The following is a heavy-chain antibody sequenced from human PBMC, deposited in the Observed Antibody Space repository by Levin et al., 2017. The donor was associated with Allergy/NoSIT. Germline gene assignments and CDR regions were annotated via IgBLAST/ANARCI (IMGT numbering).Heavy chain of an antibody. CDR3: ARDKGNSGYGMDV. D-gene: IGHD5-12*01. V-gene: IGHV3-48*02. Sequence: LSLTCAASGFSFSTYSMNWVRQAPGKGLEWVSHITYTDTIYYADSVKGRFTISRDNAKSSLYLQMNSLRDEDTAVYYCARDKGNSGYGMDVWGQGTTVTVSS. CDR1: GFSFSTYS. CDR2: ITYTDTI. J-gene: IGHJ6*02.